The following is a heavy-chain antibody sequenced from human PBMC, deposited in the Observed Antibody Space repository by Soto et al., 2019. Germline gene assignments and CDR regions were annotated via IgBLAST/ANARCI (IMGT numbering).Heavy chain of an antibody. Sequence: QVQLVQSGAEVKEPGSSVKVSCKASGGTFNSDTINWVRQAPGQGLEWMGRINSILGISNYAQKFHGRIAITADKSTNSGYMELSSLRSEDTAVYYCARGPVRGMGGDSWGQGTLVTVSS. CDR3: ARGPVRGMGGDS. V-gene: IGHV1-69*02. J-gene: IGHJ5*01. CDR1: GGTFNSDT. CDR2: INSILGIS. D-gene: IGHD3-16*01.